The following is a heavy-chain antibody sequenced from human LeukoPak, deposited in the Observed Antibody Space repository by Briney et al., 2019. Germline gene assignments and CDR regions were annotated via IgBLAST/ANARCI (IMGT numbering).Heavy chain of an antibody. CDR2: ISAYNGNT. J-gene: IGHJ5*02. CDR3: AILTGYCSGGSCPVNWFDP. Sequence: ASVKVSCKASGYTFTNYAMNWVRQAPGQGLEWMGWISAYNGNTNYAQKLQGRVTMTTDTSTSTAYMELRSLRSDDTAVYYCAILTGYCSGGSCPVNWFDPWGRGTLVTVSS. CDR1: GYTFTNYA. V-gene: IGHV1-18*01. D-gene: IGHD2-15*01.